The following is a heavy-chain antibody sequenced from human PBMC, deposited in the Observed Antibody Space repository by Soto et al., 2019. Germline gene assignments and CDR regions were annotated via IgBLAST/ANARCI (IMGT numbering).Heavy chain of an antibody. Sequence: PGGSLRLSCAASGFTFSSYAMSWVRQAPGKGLEWVSAISGSGGSTYYADSVKGRFTISRDNSKNTLYLQMNSLRAEDTDVYYCVKDPPKTYFWSCYYVYWGQGTLVTVPS. V-gene: IGHV3-23*01. CDR3: VKDPPKTYFWSCYYVY. D-gene: IGHD3-3*01. CDR1: GFTFSSYA. CDR2: ISGSGGST. J-gene: IGHJ4*02.